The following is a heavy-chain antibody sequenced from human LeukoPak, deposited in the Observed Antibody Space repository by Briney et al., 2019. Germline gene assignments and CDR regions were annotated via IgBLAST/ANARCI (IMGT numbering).Heavy chain of an antibody. CDR3: ARVTGYTIEDYFDY. D-gene: IGHD3-9*01. CDR2: IYYGGST. J-gene: IGHJ4*02. Sequence: PSETLSLTCTVSGGSISSSNYYWGWIRQPPGKGLEWIGSIYYGGSTYYNPSLKSRVTISVKTSKNQFSLKLRSVTAADTAVYYCARVTGYTIEDYFDYWGQGTLVTVSS. CDR1: GGSISSSNYY. V-gene: IGHV4-39*07.